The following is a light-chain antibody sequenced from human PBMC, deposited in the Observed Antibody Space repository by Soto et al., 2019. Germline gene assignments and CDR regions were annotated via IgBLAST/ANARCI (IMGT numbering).Light chain of an antibody. Sequence: DIQMTQSPSSVSASVGDRVTITCQASQDISNYLNWYQQKPGKAPKLLIYDASNLETGVPSRFSGSGSGTDFTFTISSLQPEDIATYYCQQYDNLSLTFGGGTKV. V-gene: IGKV1-33*01. CDR2: DAS. CDR3: QQYDNLSLT. J-gene: IGKJ4*01. CDR1: QDISNY.